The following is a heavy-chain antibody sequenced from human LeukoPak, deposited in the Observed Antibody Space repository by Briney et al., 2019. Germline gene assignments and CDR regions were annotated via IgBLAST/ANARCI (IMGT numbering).Heavy chain of an antibody. D-gene: IGHD2-2*02. Sequence: GGSLRLSCAASGFTFSSYAMSWVRQAPGKGLEWVSGFSGGGGNPDYADSVKGRFTISRDNSKNTLYLQMNSLRAEDTAIYYCAKGKVVPATIHDYWGQGTLVTVSS. CDR3: AKGKVVPATIHDY. J-gene: IGHJ4*02. CDR1: GFTFSSYA. V-gene: IGHV3-23*01. CDR2: FSGGGGNP.